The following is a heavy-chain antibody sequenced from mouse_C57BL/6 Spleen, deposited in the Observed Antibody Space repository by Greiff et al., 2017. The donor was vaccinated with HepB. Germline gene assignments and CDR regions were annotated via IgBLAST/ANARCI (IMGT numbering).Heavy chain of an antibody. V-gene: IGHV3-6*01. Sequence: DVKLQESGPGLVKPSQSLSLTCSVTGYSITSGYYWNWIRQFPGNKLEWMGYISYDGSNNYNPSLKNRISITRDTSQNQFFLKLNSVTTEDTATYYCARDASVSRYFDVWGTGTTVTVSS. CDR3: ARDASVSRYFDV. D-gene: IGHD6-1*01. CDR2: ISYDGSN. J-gene: IGHJ1*03. CDR1: GYSITSGYY.